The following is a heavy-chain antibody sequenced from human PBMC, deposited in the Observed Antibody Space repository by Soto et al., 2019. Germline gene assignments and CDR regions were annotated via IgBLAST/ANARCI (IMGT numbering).Heavy chain of an antibody. CDR1: GGSISSYY. V-gene: IGHV4-30-4*01. CDR3: ATMGTPATGLYYFDF. J-gene: IGHJ4*02. D-gene: IGHD2-15*01. Sequence: SLTCTVSGGSISSYYWSWIRQPPGKGLEWIGFISYSGSAHYNPSLKSRVNMSVDTSKKQFSLNLSFVTAADTAVYYCATMGTPATGLYYFDFWGQGTLVTVSS. CDR2: ISYSGSA.